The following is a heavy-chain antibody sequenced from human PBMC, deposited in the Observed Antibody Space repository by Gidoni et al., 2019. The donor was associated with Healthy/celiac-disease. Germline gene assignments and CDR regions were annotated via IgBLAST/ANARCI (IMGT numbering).Heavy chain of an antibody. Sequence: EVQLVESGGGLVQPGGSLRLSCEASGFPFSSYSMNWVRQAPGKGLAWVSYISSSSSTIYYADSVKGRFTISRDNAKNSLYLQMNSLRDEDTAVYYCAREGSGWSVFDYWGQGTLVTVSS. D-gene: IGHD6-19*01. CDR3: AREGSGWSVFDY. CDR1: GFPFSSYS. CDR2: ISSSSSTI. V-gene: IGHV3-48*02. J-gene: IGHJ4*02.